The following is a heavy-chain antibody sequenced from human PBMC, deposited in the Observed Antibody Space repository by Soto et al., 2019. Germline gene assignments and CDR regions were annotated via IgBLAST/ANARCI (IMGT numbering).Heavy chain of an antibody. Sequence: EVQLLESGGGLVQPGGSVRLSCAASGFTFNNYAMAWVRQAPGKGLEWVSSISGSGDATYYPASVQGRLTISRDNYRHTLSVQMNSLRAEDIAVYFCTKDQDPGGDNYPPFDYWGQGTLVTVSS. V-gene: IGHV3-23*01. CDR2: ISGSGDAT. D-gene: IGHD4-17*01. CDR3: TKDQDPGGDNYPPFDY. J-gene: IGHJ4*02. CDR1: GFTFNNYA.